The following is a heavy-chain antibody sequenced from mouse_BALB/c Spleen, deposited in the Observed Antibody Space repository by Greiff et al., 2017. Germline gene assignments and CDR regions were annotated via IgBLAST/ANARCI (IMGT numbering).Heavy chain of an antibody. D-gene: IGHD2-14*01. J-gene: IGHJ4*01. Sequence: EVMLVESGPGLVKPSQSLSLTCTVTGYSITSDYAWNWIRQFPGNKLEWMGYISYSGSTSYNPSLKSRISITRDTSKNQFFLQLNSVTTEDTATYYCASEVRHAMDYWGQGTSVTVSS. CDR1: GYSITSDYA. CDR2: ISYSGST. CDR3: ASEVRHAMDY. V-gene: IGHV3-2*02.